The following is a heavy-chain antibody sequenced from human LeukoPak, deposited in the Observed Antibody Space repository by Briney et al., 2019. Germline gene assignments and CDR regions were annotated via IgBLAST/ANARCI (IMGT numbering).Heavy chain of an antibody. CDR2: IYYSGST. J-gene: IGHJ4*02. D-gene: IGHD3-22*01. V-gene: IGHV4-30-4*01. Sequence: PSQTLSLTCTVSGGSISSGDYYWSWIRQPPGKGLEWIGYIYYSGSTYYNPSLKSRVTISVDTSKNQISLKLSSVTAADTAVYYCARFYDSSGYYYVRYFDYWGQGTLVTVSS. CDR1: GGSISSGDYY. CDR3: ARFYDSSGYYYVRYFDY.